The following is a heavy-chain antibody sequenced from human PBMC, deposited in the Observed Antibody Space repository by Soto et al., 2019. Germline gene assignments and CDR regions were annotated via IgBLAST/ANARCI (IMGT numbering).Heavy chain of an antibody. V-gene: IGHV1-69*13. D-gene: IGHD5-12*01. CDR2: IVTVFGRP. J-gene: IGHJ4*02. CDR3: ARKGRGYNF. CDR1: GGSFSNFG. Sequence: SSVTVSCKDSGGSFSNFGISWVRQAPGQGLERMGGIVTVFGRPNYAQRFRGRLTITADESTSTGYMELISLRSDDTAVYYCARKGRGYNFWGQGTQVTVSS.